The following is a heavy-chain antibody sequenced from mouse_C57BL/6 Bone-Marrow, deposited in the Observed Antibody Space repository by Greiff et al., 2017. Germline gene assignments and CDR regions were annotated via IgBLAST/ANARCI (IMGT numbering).Heavy chain of an antibody. Sequence: DVMLVESGGGLVKPGGSLKLSCAASGFTFSSYAMSWVRQTPEQRLEWVATISDGGSYTYYPDNVKGRFTISRDNAKNNLYLQMSHLKSEDTAMYYCASYYAMDYWGQGTSVTVSS. CDR1: GFTFSSYA. J-gene: IGHJ4*01. CDR3: ASYYAMDY. CDR2: ISDGGSYT. V-gene: IGHV5-4*03.